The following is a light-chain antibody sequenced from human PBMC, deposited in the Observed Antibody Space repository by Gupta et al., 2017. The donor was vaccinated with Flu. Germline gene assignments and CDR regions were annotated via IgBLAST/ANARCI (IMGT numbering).Light chain of an antibody. CDR2: MAS. CDR3: QEYNRYSWT. J-gene: IGKJ1*01. Sequence: DIQMTQSPSTLSASVGDRVTITCRASQSISSWLAWYQQKPGKPPKLLIYMASTLETGVPSRFAGSGSGTEFTLTISSLQPDDFATYYCQEYNRYSWTFGQGTXVEIK. V-gene: IGKV1-5*03. CDR1: QSISSW.